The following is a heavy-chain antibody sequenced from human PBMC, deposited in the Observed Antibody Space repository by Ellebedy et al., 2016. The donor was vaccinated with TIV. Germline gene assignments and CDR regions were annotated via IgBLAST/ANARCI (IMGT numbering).Heavy chain of an antibody. V-gene: IGHV3-7*01. CDR2: IKQDGSGK. J-gene: IGHJ4*02. D-gene: IGHD3-3*01. CDR1: GFTFTSYW. Sequence: GESLKISCAASGFTFTSYWMTWVRQAPGKGLEWVANIKQDGSGKYYVDSVSGRFTISRANSKNFLYLQMNSLRAEDTAVYFCARGPATIFGVVKPLDSWGQGTLVIVSS. CDR3: ARGPATIFGVVKPLDS.